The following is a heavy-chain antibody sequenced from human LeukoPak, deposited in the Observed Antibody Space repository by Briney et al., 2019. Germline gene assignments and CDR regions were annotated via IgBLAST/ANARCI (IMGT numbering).Heavy chain of an antibody. D-gene: IGHD3-10*01. Sequence: ASVKVSCKASGGTFSSYAISWVRQAPGQGLEWMGGIIPIFGTANYAQKFQGRVTITADKSTSTAYMELSSLRSEDTAVYYCATAAWFGDYPEYFQHWGQGTLVTVSS. CDR2: IIPIFGTA. CDR1: GGTFSSYA. J-gene: IGHJ1*01. CDR3: ATAAWFGDYPEYFQH. V-gene: IGHV1-69*06.